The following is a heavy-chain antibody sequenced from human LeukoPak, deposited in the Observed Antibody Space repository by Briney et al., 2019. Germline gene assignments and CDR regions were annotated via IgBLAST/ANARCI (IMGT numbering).Heavy chain of an antibody. Sequence: SETLSLTCTVSGGSFSNDYWSWIRQAAGKELEWIGRVYTSGGTNYNPSLKSRVTISLDKSKKQLSLNLNSVTAADTAVYYCARGGTYGSGRHQHTTLDYWGPGTLVTVSS. CDR1: GGSFSNDY. J-gene: IGHJ4*02. CDR3: ARGGTYGSGRHQHTTLDY. V-gene: IGHV4-4*07. D-gene: IGHD3-10*01. CDR2: VYTSGGT.